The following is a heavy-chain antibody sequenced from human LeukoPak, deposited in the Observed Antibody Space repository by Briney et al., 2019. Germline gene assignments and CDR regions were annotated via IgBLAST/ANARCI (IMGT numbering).Heavy chain of an antibody. Sequence: ASVKVSCKASGYTFTSYDINWVRQATGQGLEWMGWMNPNSGNTGYAQKFQGRVTITRNTSISTAYMELSSLRSEDTAVYYCARGERDSGSYGFDYWGQGTLVTVSS. CDR3: ARGERDSGSYGFDY. V-gene: IGHV1-8*03. J-gene: IGHJ4*02. CDR1: GYTFTSYD. D-gene: IGHD1-26*01. CDR2: MNPNSGNT.